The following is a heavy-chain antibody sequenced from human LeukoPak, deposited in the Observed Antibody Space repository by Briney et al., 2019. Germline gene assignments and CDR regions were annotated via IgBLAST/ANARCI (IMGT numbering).Heavy chain of an antibody. J-gene: IGHJ6*02. CDR2: ISGISGSTT. CDR1: GFNFADHA. V-gene: IGHV3-23*01. Sequence: GGSLRLSCAASGFNFADHAMRWVRQAPGKGLEWVSSISGISGSTTIYADSVKGRFAVSRDNSRNTLFLQMNSRRAEDTAVYYCAKNYASGRGVPYAMDVWGQGTTVTVAS. CDR3: AKNYASGRGVPYAMDV. D-gene: IGHD3-10*01.